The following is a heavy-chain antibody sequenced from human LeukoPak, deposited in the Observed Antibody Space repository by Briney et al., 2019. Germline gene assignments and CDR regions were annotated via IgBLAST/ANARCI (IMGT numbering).Heavy chain of an antibody. CDR3: ARGGERYCSSTSCSLDY. D-gene: IGHD2-2*01. Sequence: SETLSLTCTVSGGSISSGSYYWSWIRQPAGKGLEWIGRIYTSGSTNYNPSLKSRVTISVDTSKNQFSLKLSSVTAADTAVYYCARGGERYCSSTSCSLDYWGQGTLVTISS. V-gene: IGHV4-61*02. J-gene: IGHJ4*02. CDR1: GGSISSGSYY. CDR2: IYTSGST.